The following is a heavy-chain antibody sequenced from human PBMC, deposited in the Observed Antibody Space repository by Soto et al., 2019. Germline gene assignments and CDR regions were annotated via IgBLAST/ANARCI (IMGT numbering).Heavy chain of an antibody. J-gene: IGHJ6*02. Sequence: QVQLVQSGAEVKKPGSSVKVSCKASGGTFSSYGISWVRQAPGQGLEWMGGIIPVFGTADYAQKFQGRVTITADESTRTAYMGLSILRSGDTAVYYCARAEFAAVVDRYYFYYGMDVWGQGTTVTVSS. D-gene: IGHD2-21*01. V-gene: IGHV1-69*01. CDR3: ARAEFAAVVDRYYFYYGMDV. CDR1: GGTFSSYG. CDR2: IIPVFGTA.